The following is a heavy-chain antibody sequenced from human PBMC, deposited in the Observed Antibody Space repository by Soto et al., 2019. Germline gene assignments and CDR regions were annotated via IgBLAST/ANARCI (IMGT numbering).Heavy chain of an antibody. V-gene: IGHV1-69*13. CDR3: ARGARTVTTVLAFDI. D-gene: IGHD4-17*01. CDR2: IIPIFGTA. J-gene: IGHJ3*02. CDR1: GGTFSRYA. Sequence: SVKVSCKASGGTFSRYAISWVRQAPGQGLEWMGGIIPIFGTANYAQKFQGRVTITADESTRTAYMELSSLRSEDTAVYYCARGARTVTTVLAFDIWGQGTMVTVSS.